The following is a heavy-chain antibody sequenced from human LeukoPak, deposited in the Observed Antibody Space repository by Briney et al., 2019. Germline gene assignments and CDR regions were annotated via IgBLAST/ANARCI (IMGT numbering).Heavy chain of an antibody. CDR3: AKERPHGMDV. CDR1: GFTFSSYS. Sequence: GGSLRLSCAASGFTFSSYSMNWVRQAPGKGLEWVSSISSSSSYIYYADSVKGRFTISRDNADNSLYLQMNSLRDDDTAVYYCAKERPHGMDVWGQGTSATVSS. J-gene: IGHJ6*02. D-gene: IGHD6-6*01. CDR2: ISSSSSYI. V-gene: IGHV3-21*01.